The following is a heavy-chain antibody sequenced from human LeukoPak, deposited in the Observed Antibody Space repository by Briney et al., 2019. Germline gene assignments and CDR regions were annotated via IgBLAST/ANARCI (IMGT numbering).Heavy chain of an antibody. V-gene: IGHV3-23*01. Sequence: SGGSLRLSCAASGFIFRSYAMSWARQAPGKGLEWVSSVRGSGTNAIYADSVKGRFTISRDNSENSLYLQMNSLGAEDTAVYYCATLYSSSRDYYFDYWGQGTLVTVSS. J-gene: IGHJ4*02. CDR1: GFIFRSYA. D-gene: IGHD6-6*01. CDR2: VRGSGTNA. CDR3: ATLYSSSRDYYFDY.